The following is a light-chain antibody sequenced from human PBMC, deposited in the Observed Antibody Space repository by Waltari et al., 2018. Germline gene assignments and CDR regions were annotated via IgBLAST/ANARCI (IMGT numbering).Light chain of an antibody. J-gene: IGKJ2*01. CDR1: QSLVHSDGNTH. Sequence: DVVMTQSPLSLPVTLGQPASISCKSSQSLVHSDGNTHLNWFQQRPGQSPRRLIYRVSNRDSGVPDRFSGSWSGTDFTLKISRVEADDVGVYYCMQGTHWPYTFGQGTKLDIK. CDR2: RVS. V-gene: IGKV2-30*02. CDR3: MQGTHWPYT.